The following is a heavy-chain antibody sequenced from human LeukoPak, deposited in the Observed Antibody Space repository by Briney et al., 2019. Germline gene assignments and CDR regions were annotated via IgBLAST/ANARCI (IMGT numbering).Heavy chain of an antibody. Sequence: GGSLRLSCAASGFTFSSYAMSWVRQAPGKGLEWVSAISGSGGSTYYADSVKGRLTISRDNSKNTLYLQMNSLRAEDTAVYYCAKGGMVRGVIDWGQGTLVTVSS. CDR1: GFTFSSYA. CDR2: ISGSGGST. D-gene: IGHD3-10*01. J-gene: IGHJ4*02. CDR3: AKGGMVRGVID. V-gene: IGHV3-23*01.